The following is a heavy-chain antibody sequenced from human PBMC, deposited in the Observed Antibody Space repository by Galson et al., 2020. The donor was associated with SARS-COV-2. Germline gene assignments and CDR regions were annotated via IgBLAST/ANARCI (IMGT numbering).Heavy chain of an antibody. V-gene: IGHV2-5*01. Sequence: SGPTLVKPTQTLTLTCTFSGFSFTTREVGVAWIRQPPGKALEWLALIYWNDDKRYSPSLRSRLAITKDTSKSHIVLTMTDMDPMDTATYYCAHRQCSVVGQYYVDSGGQGILVTVSS. CDR2: IYWNDDK. CDR3: AHRQCSVVGQYYVDS. CDR1: GFSFTTREVG. J-gene: IGHJ4*02. D-gene: IGHD2-8*01.